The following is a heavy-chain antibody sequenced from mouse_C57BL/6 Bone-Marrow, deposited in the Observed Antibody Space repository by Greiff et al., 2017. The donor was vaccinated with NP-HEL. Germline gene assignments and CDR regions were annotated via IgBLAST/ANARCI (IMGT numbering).Heavy chain of an antibody. Sequence: QVQLQQSGPELVKPGASVKISCKASGYAFSSSWMNWVKQRPGKGLEWIGRIYPGDGDTNYIGKFKGKATMTADKSSSTAYMQLSSLTSEDSAVYFCAAMVTTDYWGQGTTLTVSS. D-gene: IGHD2-2*01. CDR2: IYPGDGDT. V-gene: IGHV1-82*01. CDR3: AAMVTTDY. J-gene: IGHJ2*01. CDR1: GYAFSSSW.